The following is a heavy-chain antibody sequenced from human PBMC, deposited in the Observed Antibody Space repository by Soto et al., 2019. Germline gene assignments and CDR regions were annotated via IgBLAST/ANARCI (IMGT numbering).Heavy chain of an antibody. CDR1: GLLFSNYK. Sequence: GGSLRLSCAASGLLFSNYKMHWVRQAPGKGLVWVSRINTDGSITDYADSVKGRFTVSRDNAKNTMYLQMNSLTVDDTAVYFCARDTNGIHYWGQGTLVTVSS. V-gene: IGHV3-74*01. CDR2: INTDGSIT. J-gene: IGHJ4*02. D-gene: IGHD2-2*01. CDR3: ARDTNGIHY.